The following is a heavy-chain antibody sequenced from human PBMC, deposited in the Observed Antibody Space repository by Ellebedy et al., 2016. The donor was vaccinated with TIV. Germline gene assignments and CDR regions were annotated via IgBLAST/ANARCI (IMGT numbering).Heavy chain of an antibody. CDR3: ETDGGRWYDWDLQH. D-gene: IGHD1-20*01. CDR2: ISSSGDTT. V-gene: IGHV3-23*01. Sequence: PGGSLRLSCAASGFTFSNYAMNWVRQAPGKGLEWVSGISSSGDTTYYADSVKGRFTVSRDNSRNTLWLQMNSLRPDDTAVYYCETDGGRWYDWDLQHWGPGTLVIVSS. J-gene: IGHJ1*01. CDR1: GFTFSNYA.